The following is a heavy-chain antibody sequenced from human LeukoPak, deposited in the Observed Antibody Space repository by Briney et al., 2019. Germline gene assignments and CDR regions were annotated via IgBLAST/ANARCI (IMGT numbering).Heavy chain of an antibody. Sequence: SETLSLTCTVSGGSISSGSYYWSWIRQPAGKGLEWIGRIYTSGSTNYNPSPKSRVTISVDTSKNQFSLKLSSVTAADTAVYYCAREVGLDCSSTSCYRSNAFDIWGQGTMVTVSS. CDR1: GGSISSGSYY. J-gene: IGHJ3*02. CDR2: IYTSGST. D-gene: IGHD2-2*02. V-gene: IGHV4-61*02. CDR3: AREVGLDCSSTSCYRSNAFDI.